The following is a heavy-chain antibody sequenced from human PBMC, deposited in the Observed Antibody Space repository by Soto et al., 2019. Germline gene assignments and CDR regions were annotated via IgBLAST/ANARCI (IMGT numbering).Heavy chain of an antibody. J-gene: IGHJ5*02. V-gene: IGHV1-69*06. CDR3: ARELLENWFDP. CDR1: GITFSSYA. D-gene: IGHD1-26*01. CDR2: IIPLYGTA. Sequence: GSLFKVSCKASGITFSSYAISWVRQAPGRGLEWVGGIIPLYGTANYAQKFQGRVTITADKSTITAYMELSSLRSEGTAGYYCARELLENWFDPWGQGTLVTVSS.